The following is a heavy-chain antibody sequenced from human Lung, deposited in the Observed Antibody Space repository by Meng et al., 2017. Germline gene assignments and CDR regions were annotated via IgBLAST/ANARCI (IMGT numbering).Heavy chain of an antibody. CDR1: GFTFTDHW. V-gene: IGHV3-74*01. Sequence: EVEVVGSGGGLVPPGGSLRLSCAASGFTFTDHWMHWVRQGPGKGLVWVSRIYRDGTKPTYADSVKGRFTISRDNAKNTLYLQMNNLRAEDTAFYYCTNDRLNHWGQGALVTVSS. CDR2: IYRDGTKP. J-gene: IGHJ1*01. D-gene: IGHD1-1*01. CDR3: TNDRLNH.